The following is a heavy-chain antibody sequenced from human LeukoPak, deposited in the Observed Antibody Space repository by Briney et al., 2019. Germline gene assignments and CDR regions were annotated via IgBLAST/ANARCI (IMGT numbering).Heavy chain of an antibody. J-gene: IGHJ5*02. CDR3: ARHRAQSAFWFDP. CDR1: GGSISGYY. Sequence: SETLSLTCTVSGGSISGYYWSWIRQPPGKELEWIGYMSHSGSTKYNPSLKSRVTISVDTSKDQFSLKLRSVTAADTAVYYCARHRAQSAFWFDPWGQGTLVTVSS. V-gene: IGHV4-59*01. CDR2: MSHSGST.